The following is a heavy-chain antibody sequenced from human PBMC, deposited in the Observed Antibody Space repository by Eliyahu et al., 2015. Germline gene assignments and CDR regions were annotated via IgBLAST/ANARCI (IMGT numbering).Heavy chain of an antibody. V-gene: IGHV1-18*01. CDR1: GYXFTXYG. J-gene: IGHJ4*02. D-gene: IGHD3-10*02. Sequence: QVQLVQSGAXVKKPGASVKVSCKASGYXFTXYGIXRGRQAPGQGLEWMGWINAYNGNTNYAQKLQGRVTMTTDTSTSTAYMELRSLRSDDTAVYYCARETQGYCSDYWGQGTLVTVSS. CDR3: ARETQGYCSDY. CDR2: INAYNGNT.